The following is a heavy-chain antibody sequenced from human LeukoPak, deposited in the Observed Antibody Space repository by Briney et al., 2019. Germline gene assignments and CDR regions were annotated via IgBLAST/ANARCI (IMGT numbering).Heavy chain of an antibody. V-gene: IGHV4-59*01. CDR3: ARASETYYYYYYMDV. J-gene: IGHJ6*03. Sequence: SETLSLTCTVSGGSITNYYWTWLRQPPGKGLEWIGYIHYSGSTNYNPSLKSRVTISVDTSKNQFSLKLSSVTAADTAVYYCARASETYYYYYYMDVWGKGTTVTVSS. CDR1: GGSITNYY. CDR2: IHYSGST.